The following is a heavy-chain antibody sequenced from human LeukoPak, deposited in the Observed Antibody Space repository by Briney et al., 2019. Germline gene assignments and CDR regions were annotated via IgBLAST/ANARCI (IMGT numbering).Heavy chain of an antibody. CDR1: GGTFSSYA. Sequence: VASVKVSCKASGGTFSSYAISWVRQAPGQGLEWMGGIIPIFGTANYAQKFQGRVTITADESTSTAYMELSSLRSEDTAVYYCARDRSGGNYYYYYYMDVWGKGTTVTVSS. CDR3: ARDRSGGNYYYYYYMDV. CDR2: IIPIFGTA. D-gene: IGHD4-23*01. J-gene: IGHJ6*03. V-gene: IGHV1-69*13.